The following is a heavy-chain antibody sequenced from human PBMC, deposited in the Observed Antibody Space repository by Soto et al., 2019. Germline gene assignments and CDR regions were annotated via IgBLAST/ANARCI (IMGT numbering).Heavy chain of an antibody. V-gene: IGHV3-33*01. CDR3: ARDEEYSSSSADFDLGY. CDR1: GFTFSSYG. J-gene: IGHJ4*02. D-gene: IGHD6-6*01. Sequence: GGSLRLSCAASGFTFSSYGMHWVRQAPGKGLEWVAVIWYDGSNKYYADSVKGRFTISRDNSKNTLYLQMNSLRAEDTAVYYCARDEEYSSSSADFDLGYWGQGTLVTVSS. CDR2: IWYDGSNK.